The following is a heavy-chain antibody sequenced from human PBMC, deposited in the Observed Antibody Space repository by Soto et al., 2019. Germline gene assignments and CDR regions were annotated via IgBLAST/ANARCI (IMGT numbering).Heavy chain of an antibody. CDR1: GYTFTSYA. V-gene: IGHV1-3*01. D-gene: IGHD3-3*01. Sequence: GASMKVSCKASGYTFTSYAMHWVRQAPGQRLEWMGWINAGNGNTKYSQKFQGRVTITRDTSASTAYMELSSLRSEDTAVYYCASYDFLSGYSLYYYYCMDVWGQGTTVTVSS. J-gene: IGHJ6*02. CDR2: INAGNGNT. CDR3: ASYDFLSGYSLYYYYCMDV.